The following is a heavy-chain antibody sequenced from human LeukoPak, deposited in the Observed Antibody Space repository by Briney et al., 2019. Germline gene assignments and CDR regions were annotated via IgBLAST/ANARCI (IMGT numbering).Heavy chain of an antibody. V-gene: IGHV3-9*01. CDR2: ISWNSGSI. J-gene: IGHJ4*02. Sequence: SLRLSCAASGFTFDDYAMHWVRQAPGKGPEWVSGISWNSGSIGYADSVKGRFTISRDNAKNSLYLQMNSLRAEDTALYYCAKDSGSYQELYYFDYWGQGTLVTVSS. CDR1: GFTFDDYA. D-gene: IGHD1-26*01. CDR3: AKDSGSYQELYYFDY.